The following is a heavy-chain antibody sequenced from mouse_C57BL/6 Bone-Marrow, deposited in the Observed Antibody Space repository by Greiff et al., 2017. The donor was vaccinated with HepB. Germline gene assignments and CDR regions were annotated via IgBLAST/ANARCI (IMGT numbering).Heavy chain of an antibody. J-gene: IGHJ2*01. CDR1: GYTFTSYG. Sequence: VQLQQSGAELARPGASVKLSCKASGYTFTSYGISWVKQRTGQGLEWIGEIYPRSGNTYYNEKFKGKATLTADKSSSTAYMELRSLTSEDSAVYFCARGGVLLLRRCFDYWGQGTTLTVSS. V-gene: IGHV1-81*01. CDR3: ARGGVLLLRRCFDY. CDR2: IYPRSGNT. D-gene: IGHD1-1*01.